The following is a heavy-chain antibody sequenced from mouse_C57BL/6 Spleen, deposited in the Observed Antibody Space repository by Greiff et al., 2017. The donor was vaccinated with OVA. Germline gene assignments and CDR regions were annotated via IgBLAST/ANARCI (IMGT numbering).Heavy chain of an antibody. Sequence: VQLQQSGPELVKPGASVKISCKASGYSFTGYYMNWVKQSPEKSLEWIGEINPSTGGTTYNQKFKAKATLTVDKSSSTAYMQLKSLTSEDSAVYYCARWGTEYYFDYWGQGTTLTVSS. J-gene: IGHJ2*01. V-gene: IGHV1-42*01. CDR2: INPSTGGT. CDR3: ARWGTEYYFDY. D-gene: IGHD3-3*01. CDR1: GYSFTGYY.